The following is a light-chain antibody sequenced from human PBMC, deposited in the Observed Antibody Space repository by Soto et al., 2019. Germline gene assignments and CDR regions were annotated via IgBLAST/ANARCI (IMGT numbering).Light chain of an antibody. CDR1: SSNIGAGYD. J-gene: IGLJ2*01. CDR2: GNS. Sequence: QSVLTQPPSVSGAPGQRVTISCTGSSSNIGAGYDVHWYQQLPGTAPKLLIYGNSNRPSGVPDRFSGSKSGTSASLAITGLQAEDEVDYYSQSYDSSLSGYVVFGGGTKLTVL. V-gene: IGLV1-40*01. CDR3: QSYDSSLSGYVV.